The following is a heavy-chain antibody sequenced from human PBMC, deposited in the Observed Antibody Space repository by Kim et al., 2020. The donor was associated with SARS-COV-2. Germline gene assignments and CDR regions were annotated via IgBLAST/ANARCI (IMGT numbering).Heavy chain of an antibody. V-gene: IGHV3-21*01. CDR1: GFTFSSYS. J-gene: IGHJ6*03. Sequence: GGSLRLSCAASGFTFSSYSMNWVRQAPGKGLEWVSSISSSSSYIYYADSVKGRFTISRDNAKNSLYLQMNSLRAEDTAVYYCARDRYCSSTSCYTGGIGYYYYYMDVWGKGTTVTVSS. CDR3: ARDRYCSSTSCYTGGIGYYYYYMDV. CDR2: ISSSSSYI. D-gene: IGHD2-2*02.